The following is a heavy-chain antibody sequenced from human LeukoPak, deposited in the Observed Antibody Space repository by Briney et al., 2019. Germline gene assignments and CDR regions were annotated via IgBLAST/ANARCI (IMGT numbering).Heavy chain of an antibody. D-gene: IGHD5-12*01. CDR2: ISWNSGSI. CDR3: ARDHPTTDAFDI. J-gene: IGHJ3*02. CDR1: GFTFDDYA. V-gene: IGHV3-9*01. Sequence: GGSLRLSCAASGFTFDDYAMHWVRQAPGKGLEWVAGISWNSGSIGYADSVKGRFTISRDNAKNSLYLQMNSLRAEDTALYYCARDHPTTDAFDIWGQGTMVTVSS.